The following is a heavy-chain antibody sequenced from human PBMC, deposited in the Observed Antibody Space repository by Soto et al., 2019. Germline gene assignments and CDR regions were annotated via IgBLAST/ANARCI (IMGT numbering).Heavy chain of an antibody. CDR2: ISWNSGII. J-gene: IGHJ6*03. Sequence: SLRLSCAASGFTFDDYAMHWVRQAPGKGLEWVSGISWNSGIIGYADSVKGRFTISRDNAKNSLYLQMNSLRAEDTALYYCAKDIAAADYYYMDVWGKGTTVTV. CDR3: AKDIAAADYYYMDV. D-gene: IGHD6-13*01. CDR1: GFTFDDYA. V-gene: IGHV3-9*01.